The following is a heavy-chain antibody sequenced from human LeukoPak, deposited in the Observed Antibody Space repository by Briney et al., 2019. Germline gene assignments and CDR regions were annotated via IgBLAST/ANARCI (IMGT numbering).Heavy chain of an antibody. Sequence: GGSLRLSCAASGITFSSYWMHWVRQAPGKGLVWVSHIDSDGSGTSYADSVKGRFTISRDNAKNTLNLQMNSLRAEDTAVYYCARDLGQYYDTSDNWFDPWGQGTLVTVSS. CDR2: IDSDGSGT. CDR1: GITFSSYW. V-gene: IGHV3-74*01. D-gene: IGHD3-22*01. J-gene: IGHJ5*02. CDR3: ARDLGQYYDTSDNWFDP.